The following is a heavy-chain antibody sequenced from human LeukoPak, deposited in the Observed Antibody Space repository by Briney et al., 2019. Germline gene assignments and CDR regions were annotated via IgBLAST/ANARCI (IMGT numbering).Heavy chain of an antibody. CDR3: ARAGGYCSSTSCYTNYYYYGMDV. D-gene: IGHD2-2*02. CDR2: INHSGST. J-gene: IGHJ6*02. Sequence: SETLFLTCAVYGGSFSGYYWSWIRQPPGKGLEWIGEINHSGSTNYNPSLKSRVTISVDTSKNQFSLKLSSVTAADTAVYYCARAGGYCSSTSCYTNYYYYGMDVWGQGTTVTVSS. CDR1: GGSFSGYY. V-gene: IGHV4-34*01.